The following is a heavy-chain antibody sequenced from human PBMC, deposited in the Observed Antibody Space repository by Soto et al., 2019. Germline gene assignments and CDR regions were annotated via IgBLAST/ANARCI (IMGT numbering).Heavy chain of an antibody. Sequence: ASVKGSCKTSGYSYTTYGSSWGRQRNRQGLEWMGWISAYNGNTNYAQKVQGRVTMTTDTSTSTAYMELRSLRSDDTAVYYCARAVDYYDSSGYYTHEYFQHWGRGTLVTVSS. J-gene: IGHJ1*01. CDR2: ISAYNGNT. CDR1: GYSYTTYG. D-gene: IGHD3-22*01. V-gene: IGHV1-18*01. CDR3: ARAVDYYDSSGYYTHEYFQH.